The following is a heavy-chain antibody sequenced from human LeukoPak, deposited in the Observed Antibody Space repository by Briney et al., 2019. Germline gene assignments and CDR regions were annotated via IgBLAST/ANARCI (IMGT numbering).Heavy chain of an antibody. D-gene: IGHD4-17*01. CDR1: GGSISSSSYY. Sequence: SETLSLTCTVSGGSISSSSYYWGWILQPPGKGLEWIGSIYYSGSTYYNPSLKSRVTISVDTSKNQFSLKLSSVTAADTAVYYCARVTTVTTKVDYWGQGTLVTVSS. CDR3: ARVTTVTTKVDY. J-gene: IGHJ4*02. V-gene: IGHV4-39*07. CDR2: IYYSGST.